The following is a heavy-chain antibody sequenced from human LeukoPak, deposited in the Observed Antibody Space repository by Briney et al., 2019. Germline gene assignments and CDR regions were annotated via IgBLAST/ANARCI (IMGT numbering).Heavy chain of an antibody. V-gene: IGHV6-1*01. CDR1: GDSVSSKSAA. Sequence: SQTLSLTCAISGDSVSSKSAAWNWIRQSLSRGLEWLGRTYYRSKWHNGYAVSVKSRITINPDTSKNQFSLHLNSVTPEDTAVYYCVRSAGPLDYWGQGTLVTVSS. J-gene: IGHJ4*02. CDR3: VRSAGPLDY. CDR2: TYYRSKWHN. D-gene: IGHD1-14*01.